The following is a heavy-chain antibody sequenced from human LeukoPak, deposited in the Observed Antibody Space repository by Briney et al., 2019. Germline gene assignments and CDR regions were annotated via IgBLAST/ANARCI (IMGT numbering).Heavy chain of an antibody. CDR1: GFTFNTYA. J-gene: IGHJ4*02. V-gene: IGHV3-23*01. CDR3: VRDSRPGGAMGLNHNFDL. CDR2: ISGSGVT. D-gene: IGHD3-10*01. Sequence: GGSLRLSCAASGFTFNTYAMTWVRQAPGKGLEWVSGISGSGVTDYADSVKGRFTISRDNSKNSLDLQMNRLRGDDTALYFCVRDSRPGGAMGLNHNFDLWGLGTLVTVSS.